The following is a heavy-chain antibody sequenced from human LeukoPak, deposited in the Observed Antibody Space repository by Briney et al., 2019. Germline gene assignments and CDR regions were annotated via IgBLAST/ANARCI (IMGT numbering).Heavy chain of an antibody. D-gene: IGHD2-2*01. CDR1: GYTFTSYG. Sequence: ASVKVSCKASGYTFTSYGISWVRQAPGQGLEWMGWISAYNGNTNYAQKLQGRVTMTTDTSTSTAYMELRSLRSDDTAVYYCAVVGYCSCTSCSEGAFDIWGQGTMVTVSS. CDR3: AVVGYCSCTSCSEGAFDI. V-gene: IGHV1-18*01. J-gene: IGHJ3*02. CDR2: ISAYNGNT.